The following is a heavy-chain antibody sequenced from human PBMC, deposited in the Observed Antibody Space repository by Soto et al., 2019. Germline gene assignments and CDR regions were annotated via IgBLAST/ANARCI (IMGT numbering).Heavy chain of an antibody. CDR2: ISYDGSNK. CDR3: ASPRSPIVVVPAIDY. CDR1: GFTFSSYA. Sequence: QVQLVESGGGVVQPGRSLRLSCAASGFTFSSYAMHWVRQAPGKGLEWVAVISYDGSNKYYADSVKGRFTISRDNSKNTLYLQMNSLRAEDTAVYYCASPRSPIVVVPAIDYWGQGTLVTVSS. J-gene: IGHJ4*02. D-gene: IGHD2-2*01. V-gene: IGHV3-30-3*01.